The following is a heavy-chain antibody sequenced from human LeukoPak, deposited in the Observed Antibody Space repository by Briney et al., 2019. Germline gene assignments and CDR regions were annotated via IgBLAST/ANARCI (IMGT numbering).Heavy chain of an antibody. CDR1: GFTVSSNY. D-gene: IGHD3-22*01. J-gene: IGHJ4*02. V-gene: IGHV3-66*01. CDR3: ARSKNYYDSSGYYFGFDY. Sequence: GGSLRLSCAASGFTVSSNYMSWVRQAPGKGLEWVSVIYSGGSTYYADSVKGRFTISRDNSKNTLYLQMNSLRAEDTAVYHCARSKNYYDSSGYYFGFDYWGQGTLVTVSS. CDR2: IYSGGST.